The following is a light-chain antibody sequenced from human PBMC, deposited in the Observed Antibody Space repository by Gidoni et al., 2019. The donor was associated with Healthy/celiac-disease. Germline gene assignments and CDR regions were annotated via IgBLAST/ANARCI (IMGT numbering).Light chain of an antibody. CDR3: QQYGSSLMYT. J-gene: IGKJ2*01. CDR2: GVS. V-gene: IGKV3-20*01. CDR1: HSVSSSY. Sequence: EIVLTQSPGTLSLSPGERATLSCRASHSVSSSYLAWYQQKPGQAPRLLIYGVSSRATGIPDRFSGSGSGTDFTLTISRLEPEDFAVYYCQQYGSSLMYTFGQGTKLEIK.